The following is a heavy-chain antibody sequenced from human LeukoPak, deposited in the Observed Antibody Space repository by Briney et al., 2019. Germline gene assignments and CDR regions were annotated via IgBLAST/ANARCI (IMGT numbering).Heavy chain of an antibody. D-gene: IGHD3-10*01. V-gene: IGHV4-38-2*02. CDR1: GYSISSGYY. CDR2: IYHSGST. CDR3: ARGGVWFGEKQGGSSYYYYYMDV. Sequence: SETLSLTCTVSGYSISSGYYWGWIRQPPGKGLEWIGSIYHSGSTYYNPSLKSRVTISVDTSKNQFSLKLSSVTAADTAVYYCARGGVWFGEKQGGSSYYYYYMDVWDKGTTVTISS. J-gene: IGHJ6*03.